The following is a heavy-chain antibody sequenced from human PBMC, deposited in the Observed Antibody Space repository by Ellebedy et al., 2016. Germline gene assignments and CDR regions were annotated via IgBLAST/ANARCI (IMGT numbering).Heavy chain of an antibody. Sequence: ASVKVSCXASGYTFTGYYMHWVRQAPGQGLEWMGWINPNSGGTNYAQKFQGRVTITRDTSASTAYMELRSLRSDDTAVYYCARDRVEYYYYYMDVWGKGTTVTVSS. CDR2: INPNSGGT. CDR3: ARDRVEYYYYYMDV. CDR1: GYTFTGYY. D-gene: IGHD2-15*01. J-gene: IGHJ6*03. V-gene: IGHV1-2*02.